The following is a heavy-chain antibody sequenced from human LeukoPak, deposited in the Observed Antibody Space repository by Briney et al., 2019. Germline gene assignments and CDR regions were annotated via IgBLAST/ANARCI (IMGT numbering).Heavy chain of an antibody. CDR2: ISYDGSNK. D-gene: IGHD5-12*01. V-gene: IGHV3-30*03. J-gene: IGHJ4*02. CDR3: ARSAIVATIDN. Sequence: QPGGSLRLSCAASRFTFSSYGMHWVRQAPGKGLEWVAVISYDGSNKYYADSVKGRFTISRDNAKNSLYLQMNSLRAEDTAVYYCARSAIVATIDNWGQGTLVTVSS. CDR1: RFTFSSYG.